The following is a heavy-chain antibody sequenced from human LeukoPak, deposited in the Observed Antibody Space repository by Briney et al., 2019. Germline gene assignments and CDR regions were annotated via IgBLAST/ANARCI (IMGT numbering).Heavy chain of an antibody. V-gene: IGHV3-23*01. D-gene: IGHD3-10*01. CDR2: ISGGGGST. J-gene: IGHJ4*02. CDR3: AKGGHYYGSGSVDY. CDR1: GFTFSSYA. Sequence: GGSLRLSCAASGFTFSSYAMSWVRQAPGKGLEWVSAISGGGGSTYYADSVKGRFTISRDNSKNTLYLQMNSLRAEDTAVYYCAKGGHYYGSGSVDYWGQGTLVTVSS.